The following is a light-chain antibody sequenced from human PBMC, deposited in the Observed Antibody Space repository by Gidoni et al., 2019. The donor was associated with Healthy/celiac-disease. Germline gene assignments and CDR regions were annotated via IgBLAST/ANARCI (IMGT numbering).Light chain of an antibody. CDR1: QSVSSSY. V-gene: IGKV3-20*01. CDR2: GAS. CDR3: QQYGSSPRT. Sequence: VFTQSPGTLSLSPGEKATLSCRASQSVSSSYLAWYQQKPGQSPRLLIYGASSRATGIPDRVSGSGSGTDFTLTISRLEPEDFAVYYCQQYGSSPRTFGQGTKVEIK. J-gene: IGKJ1*01.